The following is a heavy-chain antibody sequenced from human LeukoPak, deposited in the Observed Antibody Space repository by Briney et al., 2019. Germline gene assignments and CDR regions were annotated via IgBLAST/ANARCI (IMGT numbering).Heavy chain of an antibody. Sequence: SETLSLTCTVSGGSISSGDYYWSWIRQPPGKGLEWIGYIYYSGSTYYNPSLKSRVTISVDTSKNQFSLKLSSVTAADTAVYYCARHLGGIAVAGYWYFDLWGRGTLVTVSS. CDR2: IYYSGST. CDR1: GGSISSGDYY. J-gene: IGHJ2*01. CDR3: ARHLGGIAVAGYWYFDL. D-gene: IGHD6-19*01. V-gene: IGHV4-30-4*01.